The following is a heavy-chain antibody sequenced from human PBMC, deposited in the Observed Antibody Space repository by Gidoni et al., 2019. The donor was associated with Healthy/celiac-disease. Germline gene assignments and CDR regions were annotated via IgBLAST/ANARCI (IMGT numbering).Heavy chain of an antibody. Sequence: EVQLVASGGGLVQPGGSLRLSCAASGFTFSTYAMSWVRQAPGKGLEWVSIISGSDGSTYYADSVRGRFTISRDNSKNTLYLQMNSLRAEDTAVYYCAKAPPGGYLNYFDYWGQGTLVTVSS. V-gene: IGHV3-23*04. CDR1: GFTFSTYA. D-gene: IGHD3-22*01. CDR2: ISGSDGST. CDR3: AKAPPGGYLNYFDY. J-gene: IGHJ4*02.